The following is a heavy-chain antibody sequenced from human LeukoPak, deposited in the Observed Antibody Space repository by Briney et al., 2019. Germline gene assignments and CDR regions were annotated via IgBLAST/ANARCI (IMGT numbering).Heavy chain of an antibody. CDR3: ARHGDYVGWFDP. CDR1: GGSISSYY. CDR2: IYHSGST. Sequence: PSETLSLTCTVSGGSISSYYWSWIRQPPGKGLEWIGYIYHSGSTNYNPSLKSRVTISGDTSKNQFSLKLSSVTAADTAVYCCARHGDYVGWFDPWGQGTLVTVSS. D-gene: IGHD4-17*01. J-gene: IGHJ5*02. V-gene: IGHV4-59*01.